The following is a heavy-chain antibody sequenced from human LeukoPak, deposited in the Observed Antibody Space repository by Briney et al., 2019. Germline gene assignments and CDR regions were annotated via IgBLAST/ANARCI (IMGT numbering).Heavy chain of an antibody. Sequence: SETLSLTCTVSGGSISSYYWSWIRQPPGKGLEWIGYIYYSGSTNYNPSLKSRVTISVDTSKNQFSLKLSSVTAADTAVYYCARGITIFGVVTTLPYYFDYWGQGTLVTVSS. V-gene: IGHV4-59*01. J-gene: IGHJ4*02. CDR3: ARGITIFGVVTTLPYYFDY. CDR1: GGSISSYY. D-gene: IGHD3-3*01. CDR2: IYYSGST.